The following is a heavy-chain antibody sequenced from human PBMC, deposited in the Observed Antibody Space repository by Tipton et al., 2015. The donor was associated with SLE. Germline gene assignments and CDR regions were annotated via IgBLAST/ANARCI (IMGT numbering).Heavy chain of an antibody. CDR1: GGSISSNNYY. Sequence: TLSLTCTVSGGSISSNNYYWGWIRRPPGKGLEWIGEISLGGSTNYNPSLKSRVTISVDTSKNQFSLKLSSVTAADTAVYYCARGHPHIVVVIGGGWFDPWGQGTLVTVSS. D-gene: IGHD2-21*01. CDR3: ARGHPHIVVVIGGGWFDP. J-gene: IGHJ5*02. CDR2: ISLGGST. V-gene: IGHV4-39*07.